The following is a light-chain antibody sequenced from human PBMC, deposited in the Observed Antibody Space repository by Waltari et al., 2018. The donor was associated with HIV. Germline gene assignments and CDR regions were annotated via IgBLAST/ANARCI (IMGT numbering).Light chain of an antibody. CDR1: QNIGNY. Sequence: EVILTQSPSTLPLSQGERDTLSCRASQNIGNYLAWYQQKPGQAPRLLSYDASTRASGIPARFSGSGSGTDFTLTISSLEPEDVAVYYCQQRSNWPPVTFGQGTRLEI. J-gene: IGKJ5*01. CDR3: QQRSNWPPVT. CDR2: DAS. V-gene: IGKV3-11*01.